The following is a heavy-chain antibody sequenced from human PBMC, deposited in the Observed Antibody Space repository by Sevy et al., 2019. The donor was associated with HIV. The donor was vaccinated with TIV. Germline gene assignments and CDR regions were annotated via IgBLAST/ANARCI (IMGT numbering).Heavy chain of an antibody. CDR3: ARKYDSSGYFDY. Sequence: GGSLRLSCAASGFSFSSYGMHWVRQAPGKGLEWVAVISYHGRNEFYGDSVKGRFTISRDDSKNSLYLQLNTLRAEDTAIYYCARKYDSSGYFDYWGQGTLVTVSS. CDR1: GFSFSSYG. V-gene: IGHV3-30*03. J-gene: IGHJ4*02. CDR2: ISYHGRNE. D-gene: IGHD3-22*01.